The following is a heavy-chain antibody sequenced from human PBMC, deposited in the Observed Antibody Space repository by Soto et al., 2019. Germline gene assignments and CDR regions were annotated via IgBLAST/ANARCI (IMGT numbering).Heavy chain of an antibody. J-gene: IGHJ4*02. CDR2: IYKSGST. D-gene: IGHD2-2*01. CDR1: GGSISGYS. CDR3: ARGVPNCSSSSCYFDY. Sequence: SETLSLTYTVSGGSISGYSWTWIRQPPGKGLEWIGYIYKSGSTNYNPSLKSRVTMSVDTSKSQLSLKLTSVTAADTAVYYCARGVPNCSSSSCYFDYWSQGALVTVSS. V-gene: IGHV4-59*01.